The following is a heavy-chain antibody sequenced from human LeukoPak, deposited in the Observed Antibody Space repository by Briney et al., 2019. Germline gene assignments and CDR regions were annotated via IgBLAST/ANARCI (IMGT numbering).Heavy chain of an antibody. D-gene: IGHD3-10*01. Sequence: ASVKVSCKASGYTFTGYYMHWVRQAPGQGLEWMGWISAYNGNTNYAQKLQGRVTMTTDTSTSTAYMELRSLRSDDTAVYYCARDKITMVRGVTPLDYWGQGTLVTVSS. CDR3: ARDKITMVRGVTPLDY. V-gene: IGHV1-18*04. CDR2: ISAYNGNT. CDR1: GYTFTGYY. J-gene: IGHJ4*02.